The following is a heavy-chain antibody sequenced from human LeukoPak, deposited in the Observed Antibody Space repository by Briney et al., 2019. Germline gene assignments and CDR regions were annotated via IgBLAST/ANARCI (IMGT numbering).Heavy chain of an antibody. D-gene: IGHD6-19*01. CDR3: ARGSGGWFHYFDY. Sequence: GGSLRLSCAASGFTVSRNYMSGVRQAPGKGLEWVSVIYSGGSTYYADSVKGSFTISRDNSKNTLYPQMNTLRAEDTAVYYCARGSGGWFHYFDYWGQGTLVTVSS. CDR2: IYSGGST. J-gene: IGHJ4*02. V-gene: IGHV3-66*01. CDR1: GFTVSRNY.